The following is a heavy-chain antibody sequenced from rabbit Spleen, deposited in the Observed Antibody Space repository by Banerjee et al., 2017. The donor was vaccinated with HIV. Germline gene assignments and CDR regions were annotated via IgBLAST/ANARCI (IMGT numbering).Heavy chain of an antibody. CDR3: ARDLASVVGWNFGL. J-gene: IGHJ4*01. CDR1: GFSFSSRYY. CDR2: IYAGSSGGT. V-gene: IGHV1S40*01. D-gene: IGHD3-1*01. Sequence: QSLEESGGDLVKPGASLTLTCTASGFSFSSRYYLCWVRQAPGKGLEWIACIYAGSSGGTYYASWAKGRFTISKTSSTTVTLQMTSLTAADTATYFCARDLASVVGWNFGLWGPGTLVTVS.